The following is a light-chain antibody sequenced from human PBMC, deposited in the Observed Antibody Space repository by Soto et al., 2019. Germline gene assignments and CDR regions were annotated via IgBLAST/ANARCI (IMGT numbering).Light chain of an antibody. V-gene: IGKV1-33*01. CDR2: DAS. J-gene: IGKJ4*01. CDR3: QQYDNLPLT. Sequence: IQMTESPASLSASVGGRVTITCQASQDMSNYLNWYQQKPGKAPKLLIYDASNLETGVPSRFSGSGSGTDFTFTISSLQPEDVATYFCQQYDNLPLTFGGGTKVDI. CDR1: QDMSNY.